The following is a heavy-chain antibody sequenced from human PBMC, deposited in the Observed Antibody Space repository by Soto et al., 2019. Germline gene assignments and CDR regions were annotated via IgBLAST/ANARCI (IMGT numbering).Heavy chain of an antibody. Sequence: ASVKVSCKVSGYTLTELSMHWVRQAPGKGLEWMGGFDPEDGETIYAQKFQGRVTMTEDTSTDTAYMELSSLRSEDTAVYYCATARQWLAPYYYYYGMDVWGQGTTVTVSS. CDR3: ATARQWLAPYYYYYGMDV. D-gene: IGHD6-19*01. V-gene: IGHV1-24*01. CDR1: GYTLTELS. J-gene: IGHJ6*02. CDR2: FDPEDGET.